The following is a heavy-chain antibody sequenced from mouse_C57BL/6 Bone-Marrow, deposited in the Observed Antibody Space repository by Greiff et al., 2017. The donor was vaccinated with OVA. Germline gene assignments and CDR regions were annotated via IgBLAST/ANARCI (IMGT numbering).Heavy chain of an antibody. J-gene: IGHJ3*01. CDR1: GYTFTSYW. V-gene: IGHV1-50*01. CDR3: ARNGFAY. CDR2: IDPSDSYT. Sequence: QVHVKQPGAELVKPGASVKLSCKASGYTFTSYWMQWVKQRPGQGLEWIGEIDPSDSYTNYNQKFKGKATLTVDTSSSTAYMQLSSLTSEDSAVYYCARNGFAYWGQGTLVTVSA.